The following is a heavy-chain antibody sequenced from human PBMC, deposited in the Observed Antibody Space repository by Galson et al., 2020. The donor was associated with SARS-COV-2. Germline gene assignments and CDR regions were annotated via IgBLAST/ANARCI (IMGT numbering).Heavy chain of an antibody. CDR2: ISDSGST. CDR1: GASITSHI. V-gene: IGHV4-59*11. Sequence: ETSETLSLTCTVSGASITSHIWTWIRQPPGEGLEWVAYISDSGSTDYNPSLKSRITISRDTSKNHLSLRLSSVTAADTAVYYCARRRRIVGVIDDAFDIWGPGTMVTVSS. CDR3: ARRRRIVGVIDDAFDI. D-gene: IGHD1-26*01. J-gene: IGHJ3*02.